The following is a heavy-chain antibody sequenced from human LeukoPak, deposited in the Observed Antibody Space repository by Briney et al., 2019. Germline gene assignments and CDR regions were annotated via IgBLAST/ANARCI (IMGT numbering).Heavy chain of an antibody. J-gene: IGHJ3*02. CDR3: ARDLGNYYDSSGYYYSVAFDI. D-gene: IGHD3-22*01. CDR2: IIPIFGTA. Sequence: SVKVSCKASGYTFTSYGISWVRQAPGQGLEWMGGIIPIFGTANYAQKFQGRVTITADESTSTAYMELSSLRSEDTAVYYCARDLGNYYDSSGYYYSVAFDIWGQGTMVTVSS. CDR1: GYTFTSYG. V-gene: IGHV1-69*13.